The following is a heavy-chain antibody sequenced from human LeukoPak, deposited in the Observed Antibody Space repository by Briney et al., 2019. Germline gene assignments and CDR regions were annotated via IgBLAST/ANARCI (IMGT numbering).Heavy chain of an antibody. CDR3: ARGDYDSSIDL. CDR2: IYYSGST. J-gene: IGHJ2*01. Sequence: GSLRLSCAASGFTFSSYGMSWVRQPPGKGLEWIGSIYYSGSTYYNPSLKSRVTMSVDTSKNQFSLKLSSVTAADTAVYYCARGDYDSSIDLWGRGTLVTVSS. D-gene: IGHD3-22*01. V-gene: IGHV4-39*07. CDR1: GFTFSSYG.